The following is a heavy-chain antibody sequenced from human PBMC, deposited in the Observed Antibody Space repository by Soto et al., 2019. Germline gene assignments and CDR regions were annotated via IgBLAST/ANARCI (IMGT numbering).Heavy chain of an antibody. CDR3: ARTSILWSAEFHLLFEP. V-gene: IGHV4-34*01. CDR2: INHSGST. D-gene: IGHD3-10*01. J-gene: IGHJ5*02. Sequence: SETLSLTCAVYGGSFSGYYWSWIRQPPGKGLEWIGEINHSGSTNYNPSLKSRVTISVDTSKNQFSLKLSSVTAADTAVYYCARTSILWSAEFHLLFEPWGQGTLVTVAS. CDR1: GGSFSGYY.